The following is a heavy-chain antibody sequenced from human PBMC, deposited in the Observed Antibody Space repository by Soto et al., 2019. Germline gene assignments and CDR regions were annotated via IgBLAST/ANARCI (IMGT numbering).Heavy chain of an antibody. D-gene: IGHD2-2*01. Sequence: SETLSLTCTVSGYFISSGYYWGWIRQPPGKGLEWIGSMFHSGSTHYNPSLKSRVTMSVDTSKNQFSLRLSSVTASDTAVYYCARGHIVVVPTVGWFDPWGQGTLVTAPQ. V-gene: IGHV4-38-2*02. CDR3: ARGHIVVVPTVGWFDP. CDR2: MFHSGST. J-gene: IGHJ5*02. CDR1: GYFISSGYY.